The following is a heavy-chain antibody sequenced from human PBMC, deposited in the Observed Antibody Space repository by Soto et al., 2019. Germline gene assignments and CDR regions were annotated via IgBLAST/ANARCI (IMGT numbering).Heavy chain of an antibody. D-gene: IGHD1-20*01. V-gene: IGHV1-18*01. CDR3: ARDAAIGMNDH. CDR1: GYTFTRYG. J-gene: IGHJ5*02. CDR2: ISAYNGNK. Sequence: QVQLGQSGSEVKKPGASVKVSCKASGYTFTRYGISWVRQAPGQGLEWMEWISAYNGNKKYAQKLQGRVTMTTDPSTSTAYMELRGLRSDDTAVYYCARDAAIGMNDHWGQGNLVTFSS.